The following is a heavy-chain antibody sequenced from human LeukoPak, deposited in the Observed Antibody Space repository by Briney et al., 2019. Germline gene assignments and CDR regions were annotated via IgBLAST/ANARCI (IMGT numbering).Heavy chain of an antibody. D-gene: IGHD1-1*01. J-gene: IGHJ4*02. V-gene: IGHV3-NL1*01. CDR2: INWNGGTS. CDR1: GFTFSSYS. Sequence: GGSLRLSCAASGFTFSSYSMNWVRQAPGKGLEWVSGINWNGGTSAYADSVKGRFTISRDNSKNTLNLQMNSLRAEDTAVYYCAKVGDNWDFDYWGQGTLVTVSS. CDR3: AKVGDNWDFDY.